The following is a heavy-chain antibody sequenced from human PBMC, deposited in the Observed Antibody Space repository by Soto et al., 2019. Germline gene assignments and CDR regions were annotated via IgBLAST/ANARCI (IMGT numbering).Heavy chain of an antibody. D-gene: IGHD1-7*01. Sequence: PSETLSLTCAVTGGSLTSNNWWTWVRQPTGQGRELIGEIYRTGSTNYNPSIKSRVTISLDTSENQFSLKVTSLTAADTAVYYCASRDPGTSVDYWGQGTLVTVSS. CDR3: ASRDPGTSVDY. J-gene: IGHJ4*02. CDR2: IYRTGST. V-gene: IGHV4-4*02. CDR1: GGSLTSNNW.